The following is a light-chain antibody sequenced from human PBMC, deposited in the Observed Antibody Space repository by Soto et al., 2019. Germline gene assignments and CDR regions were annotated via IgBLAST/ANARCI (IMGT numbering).Light chain of an antibody. CDR3: CSYTGIYTFG. V-gene: IGLV2-14*01. CDR1: GSDIAGYNY. Sequence: QSVLTQPASVSGSLGQSITISCTGTGSDIAGYNYISWYQQLPGKAPKLMIYEVTIRPSGISNRFSGSKSGNTASLTISGLQAEDEADYFCCSYTGIYTFGFGGGTKLTVL. CDR2: EVT. J-gene: IGLJ3*02.